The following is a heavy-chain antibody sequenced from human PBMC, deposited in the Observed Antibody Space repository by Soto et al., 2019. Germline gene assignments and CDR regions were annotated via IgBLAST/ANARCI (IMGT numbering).Heavy chain of an antibody. CDR3: ASPQYDPSGYFAA. CDR2: ISWRETIT. Sequence: PGGSLGLSCAAPGLSFSSYTMHWVRQAPGKGLEWVAVISWRETITYYADSVKGRFTISRDNSKNTLYLQMNSLRPEDTAVYYCASPQYDPSGYFAARGQGTLVTVSS. J-gene: IGHJ4*02. V-gene: IGHV3-30-3*01. CDR1: GLSFSSYT. D-gene: IGHD3-3*01.